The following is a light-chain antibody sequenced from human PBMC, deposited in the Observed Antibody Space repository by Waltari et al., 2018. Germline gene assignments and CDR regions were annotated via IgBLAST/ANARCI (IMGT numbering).Light chain of an antibody. V-gene: IGKV1-39*01. CDR3: QQSYTTRRT. CDR1: QSISNY. CDR2: GAS. Sequence: DIQMTQSPSSLSASVGDRVTITCRASQSISNYLNWYQQKQGKAPKLLIYGASSLQSGVQSRFSGSGSVTDFTLTISSLQSEDFATYYCQQSYTTRRTFGPGTKVD. J-gene: IGKJ3*01.